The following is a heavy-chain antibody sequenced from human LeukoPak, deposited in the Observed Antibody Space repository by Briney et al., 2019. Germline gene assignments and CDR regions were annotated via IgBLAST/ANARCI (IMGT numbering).Heavy chain of an antibody. Sequence: GGSLRLSCAASGFTFSSYSMNWVRQAPGKGLDWVSSITGSSSYIYYADLVKGRFTISRDNAKNSLYLQINSLRAEDTAVYYCARGLGSSWYSPDYWGQGTLVTVSS. V-gene: IGHV3-21*01. CDR3: ARGLGSSWYSPDY. J-gene: IGHJ4*02. D-gene: IGHD6-13*01. CDR2: ITGSSSYI. CDR1: GFTFSSYS.